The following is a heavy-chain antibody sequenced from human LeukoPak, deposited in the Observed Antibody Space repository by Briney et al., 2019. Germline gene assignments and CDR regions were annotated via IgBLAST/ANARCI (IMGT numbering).Heavy chain of an antibody. CDR2: ISPSADRT. V-gene: IGHV3-23*01. CDR1: GFTFSSYA. Sequence: GGSLRLSCAASGFTFSSYAMSWGRQAPGKGLEWVSFISPSADRTSNADSVEGRFTISRDNPRNTLYLQMNSLRDEDTAVYYCAIMHGYYDGSGYWVQWGQGTLVTVSS. J-gene: IGHJ4*02. D-gene: IGHD3-22*01. CDR3: AIMHGYYDGSGYWVQ.